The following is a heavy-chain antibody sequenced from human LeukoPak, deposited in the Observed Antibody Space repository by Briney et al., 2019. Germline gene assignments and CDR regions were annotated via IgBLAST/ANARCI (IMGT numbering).Heavy chain of an antibody. CDR1: GFTFNSYA. V-gene: IGHV3-23*01. CDR3: VKAPRGDAV. Sequence: PGGSLSLSCAASGFTFNSYAMSWVRQAPGKGLEWVSAISTSGGSTYYADSVKGRFTISRDNSKNTLYLQMNSLRAEDTALYYCVKAPRGDAVWGQGTTVTVSS. J-gene: IGHJ6*02. CDR2: ISTSGGST. D-gene: IGHD2-21*01.